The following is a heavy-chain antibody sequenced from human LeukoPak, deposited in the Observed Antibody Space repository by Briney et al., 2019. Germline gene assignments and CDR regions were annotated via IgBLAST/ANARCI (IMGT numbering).Heavy chain of an antibody. CDR2: FDPEDGET. V-gene: IGHV1-24*01. CDR3: ARVHKRGYSYGLDFDY. J-gene: IGHJ4*02. Sequence: ASVKVSCKVSGYTLTELSMHWVRQAPGKGLEWMGGFDPEDGETIYAQKFQGRVTMTEDTSTDTAYMELSSLRSEDTAVYYCARVHKRGYSYGLDFDYWGQGTLVTVSS. CDR1: GYTLTELS. D-gene: IGHD5-18*01.